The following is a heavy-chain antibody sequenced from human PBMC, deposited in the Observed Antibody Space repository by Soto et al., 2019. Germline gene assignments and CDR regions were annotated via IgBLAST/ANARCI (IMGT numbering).Heavy chain of an antibody. J-gene: IGHJ4*02. CDR3: ASPATFSMVAADF. D-gene: IGHD2-15*01. Sequence: GGSLRLSCAASGFTFSSYGMHWVRQAPGKGLEWVAVISYDGSNKYYAASVKGRFTISRDNAANTLFLQLNSLRTEDTAVYYCASPATFSMVAADFWGQGTPVTVSS. CDR1: GFTFSSYG. CDR2: ISYDGSNK. V-gene: IGHV3-30*03.